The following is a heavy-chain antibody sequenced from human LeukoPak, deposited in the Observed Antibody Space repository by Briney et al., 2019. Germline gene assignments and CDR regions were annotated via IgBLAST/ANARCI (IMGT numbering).Heavy chain of an antibody. J-gene: IGHJ4*02. Sequence: GASVKVSCKASGYTFTTYDINWVRQATGQGLEWMGWMNPNNGNTGYAQKFQGRVTMTRNTSMSTAYMELNSLRSEDTAVYYCARANYYGSGKKDLDYWGQGTLVTVSS. CDR2: MNPNNGNT. CDR1: GYTFTTYD. D-gene: IGHD3-10*01. V-gene: IGHV1-8*01. CDR3: ARANYYGSGKKDLDY.